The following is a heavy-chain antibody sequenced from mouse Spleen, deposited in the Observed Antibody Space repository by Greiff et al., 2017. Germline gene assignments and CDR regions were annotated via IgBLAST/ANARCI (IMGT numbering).Heavy chain of an antibody. D-gene: IGHD1-1*01. V-gene: IGHV3-6*02. J-gene: IGHJ2*01. CDR3: AREDTTVEPFDY. Sequence: EVKLMESGPGLVKPSQSLSLTCSVTGYSITSGYYWKWIRQFPGNKLEWMGYISYGGSNNYNPSLKNRISITRDTSKNQFFLKLNSVTTEDTATYYCAREDTTVEPFDYWGQGTTLTVSS. CDR2: ISYGGSN. CDR1: GYSITSGYY.